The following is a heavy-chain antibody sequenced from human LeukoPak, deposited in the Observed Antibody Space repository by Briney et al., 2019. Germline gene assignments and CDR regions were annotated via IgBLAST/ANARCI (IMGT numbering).Heavy chain of an antibody. Sequence: PGGSLRLSCVASGFTFSSYWMAWVRQAPGKGLEWVANTNQDGSEKNYVDSVKGRLTISRDNAKSSLCLQMNSLRAEDTAVYYCARDRGYSTFDMWGQGTMVTVSS. V-gene: IGHV3-7*05. D-gene: IGHD5-18*01. J-gene: IGHJ3*02. CDR3: ARDRGYSTFDM. CDR1: GFTFSSYW. CDR2: TNQDGSEK.